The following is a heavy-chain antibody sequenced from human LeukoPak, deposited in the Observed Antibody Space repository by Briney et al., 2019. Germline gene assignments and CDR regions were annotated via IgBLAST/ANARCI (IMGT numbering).Heavy chain of an antibody. J-gene: IGHJ5*02. D-gene: IGHD4-17*01. CDR1: GYTFTAYY. CDR3: ARDYGDYPYNWFDP. Sequence: ASVKVSCKASGYTFTAYYMHWARQAPGQGLEWMGWINPNSGDTNYAQKFQGRVTMTRDTSITTAYMELSRLRSDDTAVYYCARDYGDYPYNWFDPWGQGTLVTVSS. CDR2: INPNSGDT. V-gene: IGHV1-2*02.